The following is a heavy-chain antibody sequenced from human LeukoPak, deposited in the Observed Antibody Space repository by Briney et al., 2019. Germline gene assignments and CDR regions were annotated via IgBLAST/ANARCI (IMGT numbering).Heavy chain of an antibody. Sequence: PSETLSLTCTVSGGSISGYFWSWIRQPPGKGLEWIGHVYYSGTTTYNPSLKSRVTISVDTSKNQFFLKLSSLTAADAAVYYCARLTTGDYPDYWGQGTLVTVSS. V-gene: IGHV4-59*08. J-gene: IGHJ4*02. D-gene: IGHD1-1*01. CDR2: VYYSGTT. CDR3: ARLTTGDYPDY. CDR1: GGSISGYF.